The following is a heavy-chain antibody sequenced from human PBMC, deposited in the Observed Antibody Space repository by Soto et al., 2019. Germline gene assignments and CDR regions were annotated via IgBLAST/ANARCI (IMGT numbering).Heavy chain of an antibody. V-gene: IGHV4-39*01. CDR1: GGSISSSSYY. CDR2: IYYSGST. D-gene: IGHD5-12*01. CDR3: ARQEGDSGGYGLWDYYYYYGMDV. J-gene: IGHJ6*02. Sequence: SETLSLTCTVSGGSISSSSYYWGWIRQPPGKGLEWIGSIYYSGSTYYNPSLKSRVTISVDTSKNQFSLKLSSVTAADTAVYYCARQEGDSGGYGLWDYYYYYGMDVWGQGTTVTVSS.